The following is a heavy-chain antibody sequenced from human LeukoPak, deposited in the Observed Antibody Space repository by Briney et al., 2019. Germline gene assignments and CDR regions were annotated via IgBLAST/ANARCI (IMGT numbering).Heavy chain of an antibody. CDR2: IYYSGSA. D-gene: IGHD6-13*01. Sequence: SQTLSLTCTVSGDSISSGGYYWSWIRQHPGKGLEWIGCIYYSGSAYYNPSLTSRLTISVDTSKNQFSLKLSSVTAADTAVYYCARGGQLGDYWGQGTLVTVSS. V-gene: IGHV4-31*03. J-gene: IGHJ4*02. CDR1: GDSISSGGYY. CDR3: ARGGQLGDY.